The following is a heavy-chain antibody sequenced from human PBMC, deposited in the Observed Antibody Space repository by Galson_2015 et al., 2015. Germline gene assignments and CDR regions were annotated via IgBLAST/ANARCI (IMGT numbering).Heavy chain of an antibody. CDR2: ISSRSSSR. Sequence: SLRLSCAASGFTFSDYYMSWIRQAPGKRLEWVSYISSRSSSRFYADSVEGRFTISRDNAKNSLYLQMDSLGAEDTAVYFCVRSALWFGEEDVWGQGTAVTVSS. V-gene: IGHV3-11*06. D-gene: IGHD3-10*01. J-gene: IGHJ6*02. CDR1: GFTFSDYY. CDR3: VRSALWFGEEDV.